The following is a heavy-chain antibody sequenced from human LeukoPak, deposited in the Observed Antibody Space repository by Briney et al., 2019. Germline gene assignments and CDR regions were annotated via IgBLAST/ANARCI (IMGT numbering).Heavy chain of an antibody. V-gene: IGHV3-30*03. CDR1: GFSFISYG. Sequence: GGSLRLSCAASGFSFISYGMHWVRQAPGKGLEWVGVISDDGRRKDYADSVKGRFTISRDNSKDTLYLQMNSLRAEDTAVYSCVRDGDTSGYTNWGRGTLVTVSS. CDR2: ISDDGRRK. CDR3: VRDGDTSGYTN. J-gene: IGHJ4*02. D-gene: IGHD3-22*01.